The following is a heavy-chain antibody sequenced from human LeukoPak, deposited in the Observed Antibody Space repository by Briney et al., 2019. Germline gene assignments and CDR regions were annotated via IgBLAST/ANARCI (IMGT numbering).Heavy chain of an antibody. CDR2: IYYSGST. J-gene: IGHJ4*02. CDR1: GGSISSYY. CDR3: ARSKAADYGDLFDY. Sequence: PSETLSLTCTVSGGSISSYYWSWIRQPPGKGLEWMGYIYYSGSTNYNPSLKSRVTISVDTSKNQFSLKLSSVTAADTALYYCARSKAADYGDLFDYWGQGTLVTVSS. D-gene: IGHD4-17*01. V-gene: IGHV4-59*08.